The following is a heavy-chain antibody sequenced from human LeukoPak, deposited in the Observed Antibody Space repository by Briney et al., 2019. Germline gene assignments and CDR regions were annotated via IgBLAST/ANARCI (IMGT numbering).Heavy chain of an antibody. J-gene: IGHJ4*02. Sequence: PGGPLRLSCAASGFTFSSYAMSWVRQAPGKGLEWVSAISGSGGSTYYADSVKGRFTISRDNSKNTLYLQMNSLRAEDTAVYCCAKRRGYYDSSGYYFGDNFDYWGQGTLVTVSS. CDR2: ISGSGGST. CDR1: GFTFSSYA. D-gene: IGHD3-22*01. V-gene: IGHV3-23*01. CDR3: AKRRGYYDSSGYYFGDNFDY.